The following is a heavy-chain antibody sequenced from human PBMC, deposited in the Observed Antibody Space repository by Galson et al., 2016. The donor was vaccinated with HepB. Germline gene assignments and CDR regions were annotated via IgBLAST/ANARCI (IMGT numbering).Heavy chain of an antibody. CDR3: ARAHIAAPSPMLYS. CDR1: Y. J-gene: IGHJ4*02. D-gene: IGHD6-13*01. Sequence: YWGWIRQPPGKGLEYIGTIHYSGTTFYNSSLKSRVTISVDTSKNHFSLKRNSVTAADTAVYYCARAHIAAPSPMLYSWGQGTLVTVSS. V-gene: IGHV4-39*02. CDR2: IHYSGTT.